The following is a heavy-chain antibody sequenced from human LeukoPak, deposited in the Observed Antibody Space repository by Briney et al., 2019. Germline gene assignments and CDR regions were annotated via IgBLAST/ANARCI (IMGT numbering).Heavy chain of an antibody. CDR1: GGSISYYY. CDR3: AREDPQTRVPEGMDV. CDR2: VYYSGTT. D-gene: IGHD4/OR15-4a*01. Sequence: SETLSLTCTVSGGSISYYYWSWIRQSPGKGLEWIGYVYYSGTTNYNPSLKSRVTISVDTSKNQFSLQLRSVTAAGTAVYYCAREDPQTRVPEGMDVWGQGTTVTVSS. J-gene: IGHJ6*02. V-gene: IGHV4-59*01.